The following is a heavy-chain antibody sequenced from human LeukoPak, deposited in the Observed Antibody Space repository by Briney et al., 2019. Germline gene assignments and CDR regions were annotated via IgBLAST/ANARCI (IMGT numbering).Heavy chain of an antibody. CDR2: ISYTGST. CDR1: GGSISSHY. Sequence: SETLSLTCTVSGGSISSHYWSWIRQPPGKGLESIGYISYTGSTNYNPSLKSRVTISVDTSKNQFSLKLNSVTATDTAVYYCARFSSDSLGYKYYFDYWGQGTLVTVSS. V-gene: IGHV4-59*08. CDR3: ARFSSDSLGYKYYFDY. J-gene: IGHJ4*02. D-gene: IGHD3-22*01.